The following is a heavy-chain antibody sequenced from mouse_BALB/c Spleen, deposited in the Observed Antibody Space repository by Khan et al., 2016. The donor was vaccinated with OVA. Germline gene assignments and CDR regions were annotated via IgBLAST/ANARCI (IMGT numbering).Heavy chain of an antibody. J-gene: IGHJ2*01. CDR1: GYTFTDYA. Sequence: QVQLQQSGPELVRPGVSVKISCKGSGYTFTDYAMHWVKQSHAKSLEWIGLISTYSGNTNYKQIFKGKATMTVDKSSSTAYMELARLTSEDSAIXYCTRPAYDGYYDYWGQGTTLTVSS. D-gene: IGHD2-3*01. CDR2: ISTYSGNT. CDR3: TRPAYDGYYDY. V-gene: IGHV1S137*01.